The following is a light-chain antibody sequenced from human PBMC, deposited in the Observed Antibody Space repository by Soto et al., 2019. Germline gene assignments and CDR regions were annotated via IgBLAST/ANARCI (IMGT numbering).Light chain of an antibody. V-gene: IGLV1-47*01. CDR3: AAWAGSRSGAV. Sequence: QSVLTQPPSASGTPGQRVTISCSGSSSNIGSNYVYWYQQLPGTAPKLLIYRNNQRPSGVPDRFSGSKSGTSASLAISGRRSEDEADYYCAAWAGSRSGAVFGGGTQLTVL. CDR1: SSNIGSNY. CDR2: RNN. J-gene: IGLJ7*01.